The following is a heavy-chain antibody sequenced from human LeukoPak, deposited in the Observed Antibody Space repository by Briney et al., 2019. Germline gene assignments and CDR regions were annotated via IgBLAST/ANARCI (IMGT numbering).Heavy chain of an antibody. CDR3: ARDGGNSGYDFFDY. CDR1: GGSISSYY. Sequence: SETLSLTCTVSGGSISSYYWSWIRQPPGKGLEWIGYIYYSGSTNYNPSLKSRVTISVDTSKNQFSLKLSSVTAADTAVYCCARDGGNSGYDFFDYWGQGTLVTVSS. CDR2: IYYSGST. J-gene: IGHJ4*02. V-gene: IGHV4-59*01. D-gene: IGHD5-12*01.